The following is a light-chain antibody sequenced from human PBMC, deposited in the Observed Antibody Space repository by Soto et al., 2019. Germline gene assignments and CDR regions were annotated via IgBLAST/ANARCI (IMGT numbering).Light chain of an antibody. Sequence: IQMTQSTSSLTASVGARVTITCRASQTIRRYLNWYQQRPGKAPNLLIYSASSLQSGVPSRFSGSGSGTDFTLTISSLQPEDFATYYCQQRYSTPVTFGQGTKVDIK. V-gene: IGKV1-39*01. CDR3: QQRYSTPVT. CDR1: QTIRRY. CDR2: SAS. J-gene: IGKJ1*01.